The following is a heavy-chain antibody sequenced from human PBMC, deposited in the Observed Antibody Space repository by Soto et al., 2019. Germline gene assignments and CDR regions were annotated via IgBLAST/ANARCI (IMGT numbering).Heavy chain of an antibody. D-gene: IGHD2-2*01. CDR3: AHTRVPDTLDY. Sequence: SGPTLVNPTQTLTLTCTFSGFSLSTSGLGVAWIRQPPGKPLEWLALIYWNGVERYSPSLKSRLTITKDTSKNEVVLTMTNMDPLDTATFYCAHTRVPDTLDYWGQGTLVTVSS. J-gene: IGHJ4*01. V-gene: IGHV2-5*01. CDR1: GFSLSTSGLG. CDR2: IYWNGVE.